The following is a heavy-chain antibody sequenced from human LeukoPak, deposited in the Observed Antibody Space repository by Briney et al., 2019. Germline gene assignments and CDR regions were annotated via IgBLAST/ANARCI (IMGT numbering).Heavy chain of an antibody. J-gene: IGHJ5*02. CDR2: ISAYNGNT. CDR1: GYTFTSYG. Sequence: ASVKVSCKASGYTFTSYGISWVRQAPGQGLEWMGWISAYNGNTNYAQKLQGRVTMTTDTSTSTAYMELRSLRSDDTAVYYCARDAYLPTGPGADWFDPWGQGTLVTVSS. CDR3: ARDAYLPTGPGADWFDP. V-gene: IGHV1-18*01. D-gene: IGHD3-16*01.